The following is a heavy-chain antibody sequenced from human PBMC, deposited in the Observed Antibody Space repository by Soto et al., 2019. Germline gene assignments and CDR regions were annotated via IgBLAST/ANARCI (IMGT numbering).Heavy chain of an antibody. Sequence: ASVKVSCKASGYTFTSYGISWVRQAPGQGLEWMGWISAYNGNTKYAQKLQGRVTMTTDTSTSTAYMELTSPRSDATAVYHYERTIVVAPDATDPLDPWGQGTLVTVSS. CDR3: ERTIVVAPDATDPLDP. CDR2: ISAYNGNT. J-gene: IGHJ5*02. D-gene: IGHD2-2*01. V-gene: IGHV1-18*01. CDR1: GYTFTSYG.